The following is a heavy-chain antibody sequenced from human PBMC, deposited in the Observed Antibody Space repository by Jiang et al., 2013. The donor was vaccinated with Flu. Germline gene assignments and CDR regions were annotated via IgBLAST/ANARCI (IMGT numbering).Heavy chain of an antibody. J-gene: IGHJ5*02. CDR1: GVSLISTNW. CDR2: VHHGGDT. V-gene: IGHV4-4*02. D-gene: IGHD2-2*01. Sequence: PGLVKTSGTVSLTCAVSGVSLISTNWWSWVRQSPGKGLEWIGDVHHGGDTKYNPSLKRRLTISVDNSKNQFSLTLYSVTAADTAVYYCARVGYITSQNWFDPWGQGTLVTVSS. CDR3: ARVGYITSQNWFDP.